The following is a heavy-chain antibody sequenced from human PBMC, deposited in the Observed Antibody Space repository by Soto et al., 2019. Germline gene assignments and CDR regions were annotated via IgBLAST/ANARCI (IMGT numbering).Heavy chain of an antibody. J-gene: IGHJ4*02. D-gene: IGHD3-22*01. CDR2: ITGSGGIT. V-gene: IGHV3-23*01. CDR1: GFTFSSNA. CDR3: AKHTTFYYDRTGHRDYFDY. Sequence: PVGSLRLSCAASGFTFSSNAMSWVRHVPGKGLEWVSGITGSGGITHYADSVKGRFTISRDNSRNTLHLQMNYLRVEDTAVYFCAKHTTFYYDRTGHRDYFDYWGQGTLVTVSS.